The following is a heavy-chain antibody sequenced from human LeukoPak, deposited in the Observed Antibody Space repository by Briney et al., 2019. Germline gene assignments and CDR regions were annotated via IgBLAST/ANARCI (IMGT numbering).Heavy chain of an antibody. V-gene: IGHV4-61*09. J-gene: IGHJ6*03. D-gene: IGHD6-13*01. CDR3: ARVGEQLALYYMDV. Sequence: SQTLSLTCTVSGDSLTSGSRYWSWIRQPAGKGLEWIGHFYSSTRTTYNPSLKSRVTISVDTSKNQFSLKLSSVTAADTAVYYCARVGEQLALYYMDVWGKGTTVTVSS. CDR2: FYSSTRT. CDR1: GDSLTSGSRY.